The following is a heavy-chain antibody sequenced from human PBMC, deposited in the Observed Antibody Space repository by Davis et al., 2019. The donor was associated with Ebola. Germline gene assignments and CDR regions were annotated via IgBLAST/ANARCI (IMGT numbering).Heavy chain of an antibody. D-gene: IGHD3-3*01. V-gene: IGHV3-15*01. Sequence: GGSLRLSCAASGFTFSNAWMSWVRQAPGKGLEWVGRIKSKTDGGTTDYAAPVKGRFTISRDDSKNTLYLQMNSLKTEDTAVYYCARASGYYAYYYYGMDVWGQGTTVTVSS. CDR2: IKSKTDGGTT. J-gene: IGHJ6*02. CDR3: ARASGYYAYYYYGMDV. CDR1: GFTFSNAW.